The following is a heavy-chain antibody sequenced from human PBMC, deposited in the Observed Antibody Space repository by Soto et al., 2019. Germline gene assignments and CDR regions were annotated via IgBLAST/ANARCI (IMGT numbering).Heavy chain of an antibody. CDR1: GYTFTGYY. CDR3: ARAGVGATSAFDI. J-gene: IGHJ3*02. Sequence: GASVKVSCKASGYTFTGYYMHCVRQAPGQGLEWMGWINPNSGGTNYAQKFQGWVTMTRDTSISTAYMELSRLRSDDTAVYYCARAGVGATSAFDIWGQGTMVTVSS. CDR2: INPNSGGT. V-gene: IGHV1-2*04. D-gene: IGHD1-26*01.